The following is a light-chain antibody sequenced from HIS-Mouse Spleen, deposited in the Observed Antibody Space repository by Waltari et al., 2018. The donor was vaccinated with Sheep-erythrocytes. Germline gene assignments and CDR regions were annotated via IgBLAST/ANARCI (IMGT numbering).Light chain of an antibody. CDR3: QQYNNWMYT. CDR1: QSVSSN. Sequence: EIVMTQSPATLSVSPGERATLSCRASQSVSSNLAWYQQKPGQAPRPLIYGASTRATGIPARFSGSGSGTEFTLTISSMQSEDFAVYDCQQYNNWMYTFGQGTKVEIK. J-gene: IGKJ2*01. CDR2: GAS. V-gene: IGKV3-15*01.